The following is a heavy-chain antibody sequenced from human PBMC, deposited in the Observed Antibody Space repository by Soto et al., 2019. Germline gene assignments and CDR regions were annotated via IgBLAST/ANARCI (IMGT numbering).Heavy chain of an antibody. V-gene: IGHV3-23*01. CDR3: AKDFGDTAMVY. J-gene: IGHJ4*02. CDR2: ISVSGGST. CDR1: GFTFSSYA. Sequence: GGSLRLSCAASGFTFSSYAMSWVRQAPGKGPEWVSAISVSGGSTYYADSVKGRFTISXXXSXXTXXLXXNXXRAXDTAVYYCAKDFGDTAMVYWGQGTLVTVSS. D-gene: IGHD5-18*01.